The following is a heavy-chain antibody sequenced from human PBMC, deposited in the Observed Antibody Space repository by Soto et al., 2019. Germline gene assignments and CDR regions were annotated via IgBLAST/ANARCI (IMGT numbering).Heavy chain of an antibody. Sequence: GGSLRLSCAASGFTFSGYDMHWVRQAPGKGLEWVAVISYDGGNKYYADSVKGRFTISRDNSKNTLYLQMNSLRAEDTAIYYCAKAGIVTIFGVVPPYYYYYYMDVWGKGTTVTVSS. D-gene: IGHD3-3*01. CDR3: AKAGIVTIFGVVPPYYYYYYMDV. CDR1: GFTFSGYD. V-gene: IGHV3-30*18. CDR2: ISYDGGNK. J-gene: IGHJ6*03.